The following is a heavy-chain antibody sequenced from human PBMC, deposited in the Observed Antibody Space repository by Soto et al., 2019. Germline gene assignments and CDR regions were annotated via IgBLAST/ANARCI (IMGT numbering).Heavy chain of an antibody. J-gene: IGHJ4*02. CDR2: IYSGGTT. V-gene: IGHV3-53*01. Sequence: EVQLVESGGGLIQPGGSLRLSCAASGFSVSSNYMSWVRQAPGKGLEWVSVIYSGGTTYYADSVKGRFTISRDNSKNTLYLQMSSLGVEDTAVYYCAREPGSSGGDYWGQGTLVTVSS. D-gene: IGHD6-6*01. CDR1: GFSVSSNY. CDR3: AREPGSSGGDY.